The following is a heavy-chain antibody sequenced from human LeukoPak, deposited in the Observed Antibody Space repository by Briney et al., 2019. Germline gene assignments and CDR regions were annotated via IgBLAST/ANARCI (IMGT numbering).Heavy chain of an antibody. J-gene: IGHJ4*02. CDR1: GFTFRDYY. V-gene: IGHV3-11*03. Sequence: PGGSLRLSCVASGFTFRDYYMSWIRRAPGKGLEWVSYISSSSSYIDYADSVKGRFTISRDNAKNSLHLQMKSLRAEDTAVYYCARPRMEGTSSRYFDFWGQGTLVTVSS. CDR2: ISSSSSYI. CDR3: ARPRMEGTSSRYFDF. D-gene: IGHD6-6*01.